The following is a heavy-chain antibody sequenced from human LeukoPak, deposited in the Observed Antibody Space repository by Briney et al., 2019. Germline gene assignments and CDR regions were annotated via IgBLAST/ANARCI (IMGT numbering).Heavy chain of an antibody. J-gene: IGHJ4*02. Sequence: SGGSLRLSCAASGFTVSSNYMSWVRQAPGKGLEWVSVIYSGGSTYYADSVKGRFTISRDNSKNTLYLQMNSLRAEDTAVYYCVRYYYDSSGYYGYFDYWGQGTLVTVSS. CDR2: IYSGGST. V-gene: IGHV3-66*01. D-gene: IGHD3-22*01. CDR3: VRYYYDSSGYYGYFDY. CDR1: GFTVSSNY.